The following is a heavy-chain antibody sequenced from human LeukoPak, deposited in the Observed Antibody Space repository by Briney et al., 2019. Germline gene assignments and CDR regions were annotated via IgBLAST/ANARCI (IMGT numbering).Heavy chain of an antibody. CDR3: ARGGPGSSGWYYFDY. CDR2: ISYDGSNK. CDR1: GFTFSSYA. J-gene: IGHJ4*02. D-gene: IGHD6-19*01. V-gene: IGHV3-30*14. Sequence: PGGSLRLSCAASGFTFSSYAMHWVRQAPGKGLEWVAVISYDGSNKYYADSVKGRFTISRDNSKNTLYLQMNSLRAEDTAVYYCARGGPGSSGWYYFDYWGQGTLVTVSS.